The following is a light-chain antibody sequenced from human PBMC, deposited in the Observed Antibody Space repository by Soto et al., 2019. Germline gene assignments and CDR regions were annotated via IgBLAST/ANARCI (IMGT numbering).Light chain of an antibody. CDR2: GAS. Sequence: EIVLTQSPGTLSLSPGERATLSCRASQSVSSSYLAWYQQKPGQAPRLLIYGASSRATGIPDRFSGSGSGTVFTLTISRLEPEDFAVYYCQQYGSSRTFGQGTKVAIK. CDR1: QSVSSSY. V-gene: IGKV3-20*01. J-gene: IGKJ1*01. CDR3: QQYGSSRT.